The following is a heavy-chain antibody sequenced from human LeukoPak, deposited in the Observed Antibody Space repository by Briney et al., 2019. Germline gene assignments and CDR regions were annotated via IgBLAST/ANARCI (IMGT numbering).Heavy chain of an antibody. Sequence: SETLSLTCTVSGGSISSGGYYWSWIRQHPGKGLEWIGYIYYSGSTYYNPSLKSRVTISVDTSKNQFSLKLSSVTAADTAVYYCARQTKNYYYDSSGYPDYWGQGTLVTVSS. D-gene: IGHD3-22*01. V-gene: IGHV4-39*01. CDR3: ARQTKNYYYDSSGYPDY. CDR2: IYYSGST. J-gene: IGHJ4*02. CDR1: GGSISSGGYY.